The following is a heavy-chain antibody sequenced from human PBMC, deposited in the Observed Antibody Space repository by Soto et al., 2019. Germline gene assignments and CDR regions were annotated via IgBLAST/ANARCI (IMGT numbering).Heavy chain of an antibody. CDR2: IDPSDSYT. Sequence: PGESLKISCKGSGYSFTSYWISWVRQMPGKGLEWMGRIDPSDSYTYYSPSFQGHVTISADKSISTAYLQWSSLKASDTAMYYCARQASHDYYYGMDVWGQGTTVTVSS. V-gene: IGHV5-10-1*01. CDR3: ARQASHDYYYGMDV. J-gene: IGHJ6*02. CDR1: GYSFTSYW.